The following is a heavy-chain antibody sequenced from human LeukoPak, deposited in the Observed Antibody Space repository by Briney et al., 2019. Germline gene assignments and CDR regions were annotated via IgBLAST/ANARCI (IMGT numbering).Heavy chain of an antibody. CDR1: GGSISSYY. CDR2: IYYSGNT. CDR3: AREVGYCSSTSCYVAGNYYYYYYMDV. V-gene: IGHV4-59*01. J-gene: IGHJ6*03. D-gene: IGHD2-2*01. Sequence: SETLSLTCTVSGGSISSYYWSWIRQPPGKGLEWSGYIYYSGNTNYNPSLKSRVTISVDTSKNQFSLKLSSVTAADTAVYYCAREVGYCSSTSCYVAGNYYYYYYMDVWGKGTTVTISS.